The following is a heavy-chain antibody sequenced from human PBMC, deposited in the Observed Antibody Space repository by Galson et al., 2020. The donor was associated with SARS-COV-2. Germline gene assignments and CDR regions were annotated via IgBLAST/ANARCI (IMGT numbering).Heavy chain of an antibody. J-gene: IGHJ1*01. Sequence: GESLKISCAASGFPFSNFAMTWVRQAPAKGLEWVSGLSGSGASTYYADSVKGRFTISRDNSKNTVCLHMDSLRAEDTAVYYCARAPCCGGDCFSTCVDGIAPFDWGKGTLVAVSS. CDR3: ARAPCCGGDCFSTCVDGIAPFD. D-gene: IGHD2-21*02. V-gene: IGHV3-23*01. CDR2: LSGSGAST. CDR1: GFPFSNFA.